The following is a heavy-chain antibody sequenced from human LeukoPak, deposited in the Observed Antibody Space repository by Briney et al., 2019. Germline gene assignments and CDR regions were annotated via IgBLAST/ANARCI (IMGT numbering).Heavy chain of an antibody. Sequence: SETLSLTCTVSGDSMTRGGYYWSWVRQHPGKGLEWVGFIYHSGTTFYNPSLESRATISVDTSQNQFSLKLISVTAADTAVYYCARAVDYRNYFDYWGQGTLVTVSS. V-gene: IGHV4-31*03. D-gene: IGHD4-11*01. J-gene: IGHJ4*02. CDR2: IYHSGTT. CDR3: ARAVDYRNYFDY. CDR1: GDSMTRGGYY.